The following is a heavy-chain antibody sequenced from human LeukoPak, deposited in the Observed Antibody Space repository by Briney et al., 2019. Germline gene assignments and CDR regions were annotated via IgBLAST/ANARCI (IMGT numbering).Heavy chain of an antibody. CDR3: AKGYSYRPYYFDY. D-gene: IGHD5-18*01. Sequence: GGSLRLSCAASGFTFSSYAMSWVRQAPGKGLEWVSAISGSGGSTYYADSAKGRFTISRDNSKNTLYLQMNSLRAEDTAVYYCAKGYSYRPYYFDYWGQGTLVTVSS. CDR1: GFTFSSYA. J-gene: IGHJ4*02. CDR2: ISGSGGST. V-gene: IGHV3-23*01.